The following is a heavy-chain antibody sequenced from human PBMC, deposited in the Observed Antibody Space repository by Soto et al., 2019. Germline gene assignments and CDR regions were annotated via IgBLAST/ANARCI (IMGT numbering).Heavy chain of an antibody. J-gene: IGHJ6*02. CDR2: IDWDDDK. V-gene: IGHV2-70*01. Sequence: VSWIRQPPGKALEWLALIDWDDDKYYSTSLTTRLTISKDTSKNQVVLTLTNMDPVDTATYYCARIPKHSMPYYHSVMAVRRHRTTVPGSS. D-gene: IGHD2-15*01. CDR3: ARIPKHSMPYYHSVMAV.